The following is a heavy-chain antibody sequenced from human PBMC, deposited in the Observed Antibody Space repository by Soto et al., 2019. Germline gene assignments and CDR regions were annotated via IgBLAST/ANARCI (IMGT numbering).Heavy chain of an antibody. CDR1: GFTFSDYA. V-gene: IGHV3-23*01. D-gene: IGHD2-8*01. Sequence: GGSLRLSCAASGFTFSDYAMNWVRQSPGKGLEWVSAISGSGSSTYYTDSVKGRFTISRDNSKNTLYLQMDSLGADDTAVYYCAKGTRYCVNGACVVLDYWGTGILVTVS. J-gene: IGHJ4*02. CDR3: AKGTRYCVNGACVVLDY. CDR2: ISGSGSST.